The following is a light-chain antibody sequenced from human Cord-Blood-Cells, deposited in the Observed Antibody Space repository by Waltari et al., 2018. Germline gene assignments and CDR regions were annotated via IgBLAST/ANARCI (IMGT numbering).Light chain of an antibody. CDR3: CSYAGSSTFVV. V-gene: IGLV2-23*03. CDR1: SSDVGSYNL. CDR2: EGS. Sequence: QSALTQPVSVSGSPGQSITISCTGTSSDVGSYNLVSWYQQHPGKAPKLMIYEGSKRPSGVANRFSGSKSGNTASLTSSGLQAEDEADYDCCSYAGSSTFVVFGGGTKLTVL. J-gene: IGLJ2*01.